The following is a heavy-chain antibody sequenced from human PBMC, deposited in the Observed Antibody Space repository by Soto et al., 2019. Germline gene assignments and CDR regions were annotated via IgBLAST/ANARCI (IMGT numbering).Heavy chain of an antibody. CDR3: ARDSGTSDY. Sequence: GGSPGLACAAPGFTFGTYWMSWVRQATRKGLEWVANIKQDGSERYYVGYVKGRFTISRENAKNSLYLQMNSLRAEDTAVYYCARDSGTSDYWGQGTLVTVSS. CDR1: GFTFGTYW. J-gene: IGHJ4*02. D-gene: IGHD1-1*01. CDR2: IKQDGSER. V-gene: IGHV3-7*01.